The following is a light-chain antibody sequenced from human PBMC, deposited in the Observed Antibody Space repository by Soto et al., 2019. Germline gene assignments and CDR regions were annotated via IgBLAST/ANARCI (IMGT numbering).Light chain of an antibody. CDR3: QQRSNWPPT. CDR2: DAS. J-gene: IGKJ5*01. CDR1: QSVSSY. V-gene: IGKV3-11*01. Sequence: EIVLTQSPATLSLSPGERATLSFMASQSVSSYLAWYQQKRGQAPRLLIYDASNRATGIPARFSGSGSGTDFTLTISSLEPEDFAVYYCQQRSNWPPTFGQGTRLEIK.